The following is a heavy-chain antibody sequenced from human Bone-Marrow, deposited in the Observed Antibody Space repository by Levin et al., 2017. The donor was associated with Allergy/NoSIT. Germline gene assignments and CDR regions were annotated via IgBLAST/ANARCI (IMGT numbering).Heavy chain of an antibody. CDR1: GGSISSAGYH. Sequence: SQTLSLTCTVSGGSISSAGYHSTWIRQYPGKGLEWIGYISYRGSTYFNPSLKSRLAMSIDTSEQHFSLNLTSVSAADTAIYYCARLDGYSFDYWGQGALVTVSS. D-gene: IGHD1-1*01. J-gene: IGHJ4*02. CDR2: ISYRGST. V-gene: IGHV4-31*03. CDR3: ARLDGYSFDY.